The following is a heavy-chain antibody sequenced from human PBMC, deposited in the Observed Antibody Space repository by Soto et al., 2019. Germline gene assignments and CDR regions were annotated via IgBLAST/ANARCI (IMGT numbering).Heavy chain of an antibody. CDR2: IKQDGSEK. Sequence: PGGSLRLSCAASGFIFSSYWMSWVHQAPGKGLEWVANIKQDGSEKNYVDSVKGRFTISRDNAKNSLYLQMNSLRAEDTAVYYCVPGFDYWGQGTLVTVSS. J-gene: IGHJ4*02. CDR1: GFIFSSYW. CDR3: VPGFDY. V-gene: IGHV3-7*01.